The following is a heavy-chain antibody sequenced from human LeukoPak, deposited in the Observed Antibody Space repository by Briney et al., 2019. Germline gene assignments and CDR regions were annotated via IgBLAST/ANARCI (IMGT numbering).Heavy chain of an antibody. Sequence: GGSLRLSCAASGFTFSSYGMHWVRQAPGKGLEWVAVISYDGSNKYYADSVKGRFTISRDNSKNTLYLQMNSLRAEDTAVYYCAKGDYRQQQLGDAFDIWGQGTMVTVSS. CDR2: ISYDGSNK. CDR1: GFTFSSYG. J-gene: IGHJ3*02. V-gene: IGHV3-30*18. D-gene: IGHD6-13*01. CDR3: AKGDYRQQQLGDAFDI.